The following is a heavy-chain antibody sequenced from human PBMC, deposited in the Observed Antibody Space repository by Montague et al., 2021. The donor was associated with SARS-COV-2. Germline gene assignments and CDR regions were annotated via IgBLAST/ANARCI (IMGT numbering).Heavy chain of an antibody. CDR3: ARVWRQRQVRLSGMDV. J-gene: IGHJ6*02. CDR2: IYYSGST. CDR1: GGSISSRSYY. D-gene: IGHD6-13*01. V-gene: IGHV4-39*07. Sequence: SETLSLTCTVSGGSISSRSYYWGWIRQPPGKGLEWIGSIYYSGSTYYNPSLKSRVTISVDTSKNQFSLKLSSVTAADTAVYYCARVWRQRQVRLSGMDVWGQGTTVTVSS.